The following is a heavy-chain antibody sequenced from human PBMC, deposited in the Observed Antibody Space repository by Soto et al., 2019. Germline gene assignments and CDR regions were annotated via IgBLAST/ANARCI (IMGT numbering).Heavy chain of an antibody. Sequence: PGGSLRLSCAASVFPFNNAWMSWVRQAPGKGLEWVGHIKSKTDGGTTDYAAPVKGRFTISRDDSKNTLYLQMNSLNTEDTAVYYCTTGTWIQLWLPDLWGQGTLVTVSS. J-gene: IGHJ5*02. V-gene: IGHV3-15*01. CDR3: TTGTWIQLWLPDL. CDR1: VFPFNNAW. D-gene: IGHD5-18*01. CDR2: IKSKTDGGTT.